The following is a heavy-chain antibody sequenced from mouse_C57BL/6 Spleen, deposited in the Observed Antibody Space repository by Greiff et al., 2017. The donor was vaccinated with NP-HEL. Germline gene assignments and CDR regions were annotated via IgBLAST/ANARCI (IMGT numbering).Heavy chain of an antibody. CDR3: ARSPLYYGYAYYAMDY. CDR1: GYTFTDYY. Sequence: VQLQQSGAELVRPGASVKLSCKASGYTFTDYYINWVKQRPGQGLEWIARIYPGSGNTYYNEKFKGKATLTAEKSSSTAYMQLSSLTSEDSAVSFCARSPLYYGYAYYAMDYWGQGTSVTVSS. J-gene: IGHJ4*01. V-gene: IGHV1-76*01. D-gene: IGHD2-2*01. CDR2: IYPGSGNT.